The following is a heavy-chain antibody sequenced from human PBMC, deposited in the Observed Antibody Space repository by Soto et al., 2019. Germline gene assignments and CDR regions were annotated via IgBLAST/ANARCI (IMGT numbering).Heavy chain of an antibody. V-gene: IGHV3-64D*06. Sequence: PGGSLRLSCSASGFTFSSYAMHWVRQAPGKGLEYVSAISSNGGSTYYADSVKGRFTISRDNSKNTLYLQMSSLGAEDTAVYYCVKTLQYSYGLPHWGQGTLVTVS. J-gene: IGHJ4*02. CDR1: GFTFSSYA. CDR3: VKTLQYSYGLPH. D-gene: IGHD5-18*01. CDR2: ISSNGGST.